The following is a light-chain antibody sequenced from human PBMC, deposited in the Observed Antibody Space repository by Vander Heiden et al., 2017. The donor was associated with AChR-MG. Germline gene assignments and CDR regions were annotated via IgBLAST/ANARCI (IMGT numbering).Light chain of an antibody. J-gene: IGKJ4*01. Sequence: EIVLTHSPATLFLSPGERATLSCRASQSVSSYLAWYQQKPGQAPRLLMYDASNRATGIPARFSGSGSGTDFTLTISSLEPEDFAVYYCQQRSNWPLTFGGGTKVEIK. V-gene: IGKV3-11*01. CDR1: QSVSSY. CDR3: QQRSNWPLT. CDR2: DAS.